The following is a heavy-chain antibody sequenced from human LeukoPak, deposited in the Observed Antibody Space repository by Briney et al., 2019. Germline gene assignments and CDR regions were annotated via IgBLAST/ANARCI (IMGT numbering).Heavy chain of an antibody. J-gene: IGHJ5*02. Sequence: ASVKVSCKASGYTFTGYYMHWVRQAPGQGLEWMGWINPNSGGTNYAQKLQGRVTMTTDTSTSTAYMELRSLRSDDTAVYYCARGIAAADPLNWFDPWGQGTLVTVSS. CDR2: INPNSGGT. CDR3: ARGIAAADPLNWFDP. D-gene: IGHD6-13*01. V-gene: IGHV1-2*02. CDR1: GYTFTGYY.